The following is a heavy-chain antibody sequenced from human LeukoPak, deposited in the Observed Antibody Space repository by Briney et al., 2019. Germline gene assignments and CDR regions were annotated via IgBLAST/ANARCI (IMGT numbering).Heavy chain of an antibody. D-gene: IGHD2-21*02. Sequence: GESLKISCKGSGYSFTSYWIGWVRQMPGKGLEWMGIIYPGDSDTRYSPSFQGQVTISADKSISTAYLQWSSLKASDTAMYYCASTYCGGDCYSSNYYYYGMDVWGQGTTVTVSS. J-gene: IGHJ6*02. CDR2: IYPGDSDT. CDR1: GYSFTSYW. CDR3: ASTYCGGDCYSSNYYYYGMDV. V-gene: IGHV5-51*01.